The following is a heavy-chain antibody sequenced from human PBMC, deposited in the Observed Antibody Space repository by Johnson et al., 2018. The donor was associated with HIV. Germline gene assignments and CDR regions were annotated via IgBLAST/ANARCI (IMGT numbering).Heavy chain of an antibody. V-gene: IGHV3-74*01. Sequence: VQLVESGGGVVQPGRSLRLSCAASGFTFSSYTMHWVRQAPGTGLVWVSRVNSDGRSLSYADSVKGRFTISRDNAKNTLYLQMNSLRAEDTAAYYCARELSHDAFDIWGQGTMVTVSS. CDR2: VNSDGRSL. CDR3: ARELSHDAFDI. D-gene: IGHD3-3*02. J-gene: IGHJ3*02. CDR1: GFTFSSYT.